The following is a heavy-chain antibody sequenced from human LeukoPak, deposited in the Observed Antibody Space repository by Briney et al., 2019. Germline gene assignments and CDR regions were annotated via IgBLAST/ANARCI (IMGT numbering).Heavy chain of an antibody. J-gene: IGHJ4*02. V-gene: IGHV3-30*04. Sequence: GGSLRLSCAASGFSFSDYTMHWVRQAPGKGLEWVAVISYDGSNKYYADSVKGRFTISRDNSKNTLYLQMNNLRAEDTAVYYCARDYDFWSGYYMRGGYFDYWGQGTLVTVSS. CDR2: ISYDGSNK. D-gene: IGHD3-3*01. CDR3: ARDYDFWSGYYMRGGYFDY. CDR1: GFSFSDYT.